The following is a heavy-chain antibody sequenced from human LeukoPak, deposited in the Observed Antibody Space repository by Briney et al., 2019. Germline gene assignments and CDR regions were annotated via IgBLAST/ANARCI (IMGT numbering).Heavy chain of an antibody. V-gene: IGHV4-30-4*08. CDR1: GGSISSGGYY. CDR2: IYYSGST. Sequence: SATLSLTCTVSGGSISSGGYYWSWIRQHPGKGLEWIGYIYYSGSTYYNPSLKSRVTISVDTSMNQFSLKLSSVTAADTAVYYCASSPYGPWYFDLWGRGTLVTVSS. D-gene: IGHD4-17*01. J-gene: IGHJ2*01. CDR3: ASSPYGPWYFDL.